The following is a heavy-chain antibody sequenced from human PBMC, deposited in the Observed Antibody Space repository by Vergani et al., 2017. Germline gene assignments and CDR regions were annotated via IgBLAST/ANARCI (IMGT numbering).Heavy chain of an antibody. D-gene: IGHD6-13*01. V-gene: IGHV4-59*01. CDR3: ARAPSYSSSWCPNLFDP. J-gene: IGHJ5*02. CDR1: GGSISSYY. CDR2: ISYSVST. Sequence: QVPLQDSGPGLVKPSETLSLTCTVPGGSISSYYWSWIRQPPGKGLEWIGYISYSVSTNYNPSLKSRVTISVDTSKNQFSLKLSSVTAADTAVYYCARAPSYSSSWCPNLFDPWGQATLVTVSS.